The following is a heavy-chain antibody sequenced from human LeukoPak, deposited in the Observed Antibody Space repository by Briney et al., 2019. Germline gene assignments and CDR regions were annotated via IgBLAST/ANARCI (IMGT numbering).Heavy chain of an antibody. D-gene: IGHD3-22*01. CDR1: GGIFSSYA. Sequence: ASVKVSCKASGGIFSSYAISWVRQAPGQGLEWMGRIIPIFGTANCAQKFQGRVTITTDESTSRAYMELSSLRSEDTAVYYCARALYYYDSSGYYGYWGQGTLVTVSS. CDR2: IIPIFGTA. CDR3: ARALYYYDSSGYYGY. V-gene: IGHV1-69*05. J-gene: IGHJ4*02.